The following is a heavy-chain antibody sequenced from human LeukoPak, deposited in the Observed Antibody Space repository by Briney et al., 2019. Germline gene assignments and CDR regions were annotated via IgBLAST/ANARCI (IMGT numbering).Heavy chain of an antibody. D-gene: IGHD1-1*01. CDR3: ARFDSFDVTGYYGGY. Sequence: SETLSLTCTVSGGSISSYYWSWIRQPPGKGLEWIGYIYYSGSTNYNPSLKSRVTISLDTSKNQFSLKLSSVTAADTAVYYCARFDSFDVTGYYGGYWGQGTLVTVSS. CDR2: IYYSGST. J-gene: IGHJ4*02. V-gene: IGHV4-59*08. CDR1: GGSISSYY.